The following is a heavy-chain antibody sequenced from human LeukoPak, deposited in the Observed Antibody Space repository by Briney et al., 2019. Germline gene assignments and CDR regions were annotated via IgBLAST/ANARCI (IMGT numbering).Heavy chain of an antibody. Sequence: PSETLSLTCTVSGGSISSSSYYWGWIRQPPGKGLEWIGNIYYTGNIYYNPSLKSRVTISVDTSKNQFSLKLSSVTAADTAVYYCARGGMVRDRRHFQFDHWGQGTLVTVSS. D-gene: IGHD3-10*01. J-gene: IGHJ4*02. CDR2: IYYTGNI. CDR1: GGSISSSSYY. V-gene: IGHV4-39*07. CDR3: ARGGMVRDRRHFQFDH.